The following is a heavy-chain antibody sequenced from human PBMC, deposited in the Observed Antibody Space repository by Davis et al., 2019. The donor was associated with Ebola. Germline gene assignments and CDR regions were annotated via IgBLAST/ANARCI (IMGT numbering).Heavy chain of an antibody. Sequence: ASVKVSCKASGYTFTGYYMHWVRQAPGQGLEWMGWINPNSGGTNYAQKFQGRVTMTRDTSISTAYMELSRLRSDDTAVYYCARSSDGYNHFDYWGQGTLVTASS. D-gene: IGHD5-24*01. CDR2: INPNSGGT. J-gene: IGHJ4*02. CDR3: ARSSDGYNHFDY. V-gene: IGHV1-2*02. CDR1: GYTFTGYY.